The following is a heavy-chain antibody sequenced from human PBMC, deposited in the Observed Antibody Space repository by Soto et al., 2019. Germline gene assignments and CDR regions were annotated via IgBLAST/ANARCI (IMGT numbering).Heavy chain of an antibody. D-gene: IGHD4-17*01. Sequence: SLRLSCAAAGFTFSSYGMNWVRQAPGKGLEWVAVIWYDGSNKYYADSVKGRFTISRDNSKNTLYLQMNSLRAEDTAVYYCARWANDYGNDAFDIWGQGTMVTVS. J-gene: IGHJ3*02. CDR2: IWYDGSNK. V-gene: IGHV3-33*01. CDR3: ARWANDYGNDAFDI. CDR1: GFTFSSYG.